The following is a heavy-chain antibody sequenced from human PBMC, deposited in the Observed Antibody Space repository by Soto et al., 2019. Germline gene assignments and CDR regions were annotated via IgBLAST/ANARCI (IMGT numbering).Heavy chain of an antibody. CDR3: VRDAPPDDY. Sequence: EVQLVESGGGLVQPGGSLRLSCAASEFTFSSYSMNWVRQAPGKGLEWASYISSSSNTIYYADSVKGRFTISRDNAKNSLYLQMNSLRAEDTAVYYCVRDAPPDDYWGQGTLVTVSS. CDR2: ISSSSNTI. V-gene: IGHV3-48*01. CDR1: EFTFSSYS. J-gene: IGHJ4*02.